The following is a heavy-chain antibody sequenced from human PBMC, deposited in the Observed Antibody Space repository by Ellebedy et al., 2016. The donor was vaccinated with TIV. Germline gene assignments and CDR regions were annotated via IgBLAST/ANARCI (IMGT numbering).Heavy chain of an antibody. V-gene: IGHV3-7*01. CDR3: ARETYRPVDFDL. J-gene: IGHJ4*02. CDR1: GFTFSTYW. Sequence: GESLKISCAASGFTFSTYWMSWVRQAPGRGLEWVANLKRDGGEEYYVDSVNGRFTISRDNAKNSLYLQMNSLRVEDTALYYCARETYRPVDFDLWGQGTLVTVSS. CDR2: LKRDGGEE. D-gene: IGHD6-6*01.